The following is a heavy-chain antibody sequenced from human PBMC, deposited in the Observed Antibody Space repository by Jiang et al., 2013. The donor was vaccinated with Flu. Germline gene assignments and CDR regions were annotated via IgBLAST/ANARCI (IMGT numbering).Heavy chain of an antibody. CDR3: TTAQGGESNDNTFDF. CDR2: LNPKIMARQ. J-gene: IGHJ4*02. Sequence: QLVESGGGLVKPGGSLTLSCAVSGFTFSDEWMSWVRQAPGRGWSGLAELNPKIMARQHTMLRPSKAESASLEMIQKDTLSLQMSSLTTEDTGVYYCTTAQGGESNDNTFDFWGPGTLVTVSS. CDR1: GFTFSDEW. V-gene: IGHV3-15*01. D-gene: IGHD3-16*01.